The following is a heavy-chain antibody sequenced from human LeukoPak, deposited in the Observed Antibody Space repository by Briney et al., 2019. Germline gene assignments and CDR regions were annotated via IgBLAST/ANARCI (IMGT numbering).Heavy chain of an antibody. J-gene: IGHJ5*02. V-gene: IGHV3-23*01. Sequence: GGSLRLSCAASGFTFSSYAMSWVRQAPGKGLEWVSAISGSGGSTYYANSVKGRLTISRDNSKNTLYLQMNSLRAEDTAVYYCAKDLRRNCSGGSCPWGQGTLVTVSS. CDR1: GFTFSSYA. CDR3: AKDLRRNCSGGSCP. D-gene: IGHD2-15*01. CDR2: ISGSGGST.